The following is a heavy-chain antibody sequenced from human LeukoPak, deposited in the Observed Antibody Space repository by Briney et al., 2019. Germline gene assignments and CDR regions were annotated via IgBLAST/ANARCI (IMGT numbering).Heavy chain of an antibody. J-gene: IGHJ5*01. CDR3: ATDNYGWGSHDS. CDR1: GFTLSPYW. V-gene: IGHV3-7*01. Sequence: GGSLRLSCAASGFTLSPYWMTWVRQAPGEGLEWVANIKQDGSAQHYVDSVKGRFTISRDNAKNSLYLQMNSLRVEDTAVYYCATDNYGWGSHDSWGQGTLVTVSS. D-gene: IGHD3-10*01. CDR2: IKQDGSAQ.